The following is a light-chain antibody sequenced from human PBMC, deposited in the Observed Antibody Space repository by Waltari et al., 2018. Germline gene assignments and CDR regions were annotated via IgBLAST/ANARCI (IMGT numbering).Light chain of an antibody. CDR1: KRAIGTYHL. Sequence: QSALTQPASVSGSPGQSITLPCSGTKRAIGTYHLVPWYQHHPGKAPKVIIYQDNKRPSGVSNRFSGSKSGNTASLTVSGLQAEDEADYYCCAYAGSYTYVFGGGTKVTV. J-gene: IGLJ1*01. CDR3: CAYAGSYTYV. CDR2: QDN. V-gene: IGLV2-23*01.